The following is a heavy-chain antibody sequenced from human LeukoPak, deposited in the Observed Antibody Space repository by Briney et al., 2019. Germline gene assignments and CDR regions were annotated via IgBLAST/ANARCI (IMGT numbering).Heavy chain of an antibody. Sequence: GASLKISSKGAGYSITSYMIAWGRQMPEKGLEWMGIIYPADSDTRSSPSFQGQVTISVDKSISTAYLQWSSLKASDTAMYYCARILGIFDWSFDYWGQGTLVTVSS. J-gene: IGHJ4*02. CDR2: IYPADSDT. CDR3: ARILGIFDWSFDY. V-gene: IGHV5-51*01. CDR1: GYSITSYM. D-gene: IGHD3-9*01.